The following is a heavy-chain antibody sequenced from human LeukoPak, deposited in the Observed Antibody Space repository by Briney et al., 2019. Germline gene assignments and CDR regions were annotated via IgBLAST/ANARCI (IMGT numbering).Heavy chain of an antibody. CDR2: INPNSGGT. J-gene: IGHJ6*02. CDR3: AREQVFSGSYNYYYGMDV. CDR1: GYTFTGYY. D-gene: IGHD1-26*01. Sequence: ASVKVSCKASGYTFTGYYMHWVRQAPGQGLEWMGWINPNSGGTNYAQKFQGWVTMTRDTSISTAYMELSRLRSDDTAVYYCAREQVFSGSYNYYYGMDVWGQGTTVTVSS. V-gene: IGHV1-2*04.